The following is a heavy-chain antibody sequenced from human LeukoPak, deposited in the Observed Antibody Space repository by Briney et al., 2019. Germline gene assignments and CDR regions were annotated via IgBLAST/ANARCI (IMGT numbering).Heavy chain of an antibody. CDR3: ARRNSGSLDY. D-gene: IGHD1-26*01. CDR1: GGSISSSNW. CDR2: IYHSGST. J-gene: IGHJ4*02. V-gene: IGHV4-4*02. Sequence: PSGTLSLTCAVSGGSISSSNWWSWVRQPPGKGLEWIGEIYHSGSTNYNPSLKSRVTISVDQSKNQSSLKLSSVTAADTAVYYCARRNSGSLDYWGQGTLVTVSS.